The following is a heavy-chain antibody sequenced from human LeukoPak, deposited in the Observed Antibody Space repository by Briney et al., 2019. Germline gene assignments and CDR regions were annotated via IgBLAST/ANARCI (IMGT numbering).Heavy chain of an antibody. D-gene: IGHD5-12*01. CDR1: AASFISSSHH. J-gene: IGHJ5*01. CDR2: VYYGRTT. CDR3: VRHDGRGGATMGAFDS. Sequence: SETLSLTCTVSAASFISSSHHWGWIRQSPGKGLEWIGTVYYGRTTYYNPSLDGRVTISLDTSANHFSLQLNSVTTADTAVYYCVRHDGRGGATMGAFDSWGQGSLVTVSS. V-gene: IGHV4-39*01.